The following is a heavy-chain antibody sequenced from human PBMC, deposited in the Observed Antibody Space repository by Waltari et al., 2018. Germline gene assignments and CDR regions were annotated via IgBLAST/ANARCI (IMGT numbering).Heavy chain of an antibody. V-gene: IGHV4-4*07. CDR2: IYTSGST. CDR3: ARAHPAIAAAGTDLYDY. D-gene: IGHD6-13*01. J-gene: IGHJ4*02. Sequence: QVQLQESGPGLVKPSATLSLTCTVSGGSISSYYWSWIRQPAGKGLEWIGRIYTSGSTNYNPSLKSRVTMSVDTSKNQFSLKLSSVTAADTAVYYCARAHPAIAAAGTDLYDYWGQGTLVTVSS. CDR1: GGSISSYY.